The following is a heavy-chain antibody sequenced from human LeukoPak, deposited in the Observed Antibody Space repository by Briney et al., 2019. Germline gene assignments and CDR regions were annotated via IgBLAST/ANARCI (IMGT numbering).Heavy chain of an antibody. V-gene: IGHV3-20*04. CDR1: GFTFSSYA. CDR3: ARVRVRSFDY. Sequence: PTGGSLRLSCADSGFTFSSYAMTWVRQAPGKGLEWVSGINWNGGSTGYADSVKGRFTISRDNAKNSLYLQMNSLRAEDTALYYCARVRVRSFDYWGQGTLVTVSS. CDR2: INWNGGST. D-gene: IGHD2-2*01. J-gene: IGHJ4*02.